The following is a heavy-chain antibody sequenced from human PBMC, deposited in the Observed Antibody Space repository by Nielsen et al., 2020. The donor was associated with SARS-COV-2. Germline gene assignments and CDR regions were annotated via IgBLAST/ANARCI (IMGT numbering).Heavy chain of an antibody. Sequence: GESLKISCAASGFTFSTYAAHWVRQAPGKGLEWVAVISYDGNNKYYADSVKGRFTISRDTARNSLFLHMNSLRAEDTARYFCARVAMGMTAVTTNWYFDLWGRGTLVTVSS. CDR1: GFTFSTYA. CDR3: ARVAMGMTAVTTNWYFDL. V-gene: IGHV3-30-3*01. CDR2: ISYDGNNK. D-gene: IGHD4-17*01. J-gene: IGHJ2*01.